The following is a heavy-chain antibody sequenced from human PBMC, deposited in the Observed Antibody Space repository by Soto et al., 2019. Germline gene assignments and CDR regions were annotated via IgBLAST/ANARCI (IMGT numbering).Heavy chain of an antibody. CDR1: GYTFTSYY. Sequence: RASVKVSCKASGYTFTSYYMHWVRQAPGQGLEWMGIINPSGGSTSYAQKFQGRVTMTRDTSTSTVYMELSSLRSEDTAVYYCARERITMVRGVQNPDYWGQGTLVTVSS. CDR3: ARERITMVRGVQNPDY. CDR2: INPSGGST. V-gene: IGHV1-46*01. J-gene: IGHJ4*02. D-gene: IGHD3-10*01.